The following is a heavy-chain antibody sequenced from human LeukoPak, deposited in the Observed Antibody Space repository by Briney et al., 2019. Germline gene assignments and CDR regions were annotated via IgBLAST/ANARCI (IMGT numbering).Heavy chain of an antibody. CDR3: ARDRAPGAILYYFDY. J-gene: IGHJ4*02. CDR1: GFTFSSYA. V-gene: IGHV3-23*01. CDR2: ISGSGGST. Sequence: GGSLRLSCAASGFTFSSYAMNWVRQAPGKGLELVSAISGSGGSTYYADSVKGRFTISRDNSKNTLYLQMNSLRAEDTAVYYCARDRAPGAILYYFDYWGQGTLVTVSS. D-gene: IGHD3-10*01.